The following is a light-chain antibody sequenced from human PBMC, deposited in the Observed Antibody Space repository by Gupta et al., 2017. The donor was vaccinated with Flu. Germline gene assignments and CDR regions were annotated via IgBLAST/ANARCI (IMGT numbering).Light chain of an antibody. Sequence: FVLTQPPSVSGAPGLRVTISCTGSTPNIGAGYDVHWYQQVPGRAPKRLIFGNNNRPSGVADRFSGSKSGTSASLAIAGLQAEDEADYYCQSYDNSLSGSKVFGGGTKLTVL. CDR2: GNN. V-gene: IGLV1-40*01. CDR3: QSYDNSLSGSKV. J-gene: IGLJ3*02. CDR1: TPNIGAGYD.